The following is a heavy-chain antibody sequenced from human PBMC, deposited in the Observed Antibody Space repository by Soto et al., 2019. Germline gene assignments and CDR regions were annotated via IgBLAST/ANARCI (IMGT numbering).Heavy chain of an antibody. D-gene: IGHD2-15*01. CDR1: GAIVTSGENY. Sequence: PSETLSLTCSVSGAIVTSGENYWSWVRQPRGKGLEWLGYIYDSRDTSYTPALKSRVTLSLERPNNQVSLKLRSRTAADTAVYFCVRDLANCYSRNVWGHGTLVTVSS. CDR2: IYDSRDT. V-gene: IGHV4-30-4*08. CDR3: VRDLANCYSRNV. J-gene: IGHJ3*01.